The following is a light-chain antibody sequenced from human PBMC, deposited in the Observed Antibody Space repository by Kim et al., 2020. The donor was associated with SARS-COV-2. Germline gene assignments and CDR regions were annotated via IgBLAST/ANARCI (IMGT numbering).Light chain of an antibody. Sequence: QLVLTQSPSASASLGASVKLTCTLSSGHSSYAIAWHQQQPEKGPRYLMKLNSDGSHSKGDGIPDRFSCSSSGAERYLTISSLQSEDEADYYCQTWGTGIWVFGGGTQLTVL. CDR2: LNSDGSH. V-gene: IGLV4-69*01. CDR3: QTWGTGIWV. J-gene: IGLJ3*02. CDR1: SGHSSYA.